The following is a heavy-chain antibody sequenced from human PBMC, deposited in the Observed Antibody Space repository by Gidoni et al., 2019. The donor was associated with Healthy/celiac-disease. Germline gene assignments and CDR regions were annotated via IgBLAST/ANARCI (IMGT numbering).Heavy chain of an antibody. V-gene: IGHV4-39*07. J-gene: IGHJ2*01. CDR3: ARAASWGAAAPWYFDL. CDR1: GGSISSSIYY. Sequence: QLQLQESGPGLVKPSETLSLTCTVSGGSISSSIYYWGWIRQPPGKGLEWIGSIYYSGSTYYNPSLKIRVTISVDTSKNQFSLKLSSVTAADTAVYYCARAASWGAAAPWYFDLWGRGTLVTVSS. D-gene: IGHD6-13*01. CDR2: IYYSGST.